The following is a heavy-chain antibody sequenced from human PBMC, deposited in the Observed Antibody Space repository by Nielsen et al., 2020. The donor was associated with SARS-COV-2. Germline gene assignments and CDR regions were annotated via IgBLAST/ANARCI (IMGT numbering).Heavy chain of an antibody. Sequence: SQTLSLTCVISGDRVSSSSVAWNWIRQSPSRGLEWLGRIYYRSKWFYEYATFVRSRITIDPDTSKNQFSLHLNSVTPEDTAVYYCARGAVGSNSWFDPWGQGTLVTVPS. CDR3: ARGAVGSNSWFDP. J-gene: IGHJ5*02. V-gene: IGHV6-1*01. CDR1: GDRVSSSSVA. D-gene: IGHD1-26*01. CDR2: IYYRSKWFY.